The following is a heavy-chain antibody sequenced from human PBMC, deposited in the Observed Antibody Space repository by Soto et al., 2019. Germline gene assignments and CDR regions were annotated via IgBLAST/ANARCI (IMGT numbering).Heavy chain of an antibody. CDR2: IYWDDDK. J-gene: IGHJ6*02. D-gene: IGHD2-15*01. V-gene: IGHV2-5*02. Sequence: QITLKESGPTLVKPTQTLTLTCTFSGFSLSTSGVGVGWIRQPPGKALEWLALIYWDDDKRYSPSLKSRLTIPKYTSKNQVVLTMTNMDPVDTATYYCAHSCSGGSCLPYYYYYGMDVWGQGTTVTVSS. CDR1: GFSLSTSGVG. CDR3: AHSCSGGSCLPYYYYYGMDV.